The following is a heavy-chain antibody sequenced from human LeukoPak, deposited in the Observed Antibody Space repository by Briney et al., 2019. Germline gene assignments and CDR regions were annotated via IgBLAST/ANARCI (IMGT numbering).Heavy chain of an antibody. D-gene: IGHD3-3*01. V-gene: IGHV3-30*18. Sequence: PGGSLRLSCAASGFTFSSYGMHWVRQAPGKGLEWVAVISYDGSNKYYADSVKGRFTISRDNSKNTLYLQMNSLRAEDTAVYYCAKDSQYYDFWSRYNYYYYYYMDVWGKGTTVTVSS. CDR1: GFTFSSYG. CDR3: AKDSQYYDFWSRYNYYYYYYMDV. CDR2: ISYDGSNK. J-gene: IGHJ6*03.